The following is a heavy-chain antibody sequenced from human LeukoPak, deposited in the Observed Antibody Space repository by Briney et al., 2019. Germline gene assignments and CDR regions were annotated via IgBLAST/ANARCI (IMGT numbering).Heavy chain of an antibody. CDR3: AREPVAVAGTGLYY. CDR1: GYTFTGYY. CDR2: INPNSGGT. V-gene: IGHV1-2*02. J-gene: IGHJ4*02. D-gene: IGHD6-19*01. Sequence: ASVKVSCKASGYTFTGYYMHWVRQAPGQGLEWMGWINPNSGGTNYAQKFQGRVTMTRDTSISTAYMELNRLRSDDTAVYYCAREPVAVAGTGLYYWGQGTLVTVSS.